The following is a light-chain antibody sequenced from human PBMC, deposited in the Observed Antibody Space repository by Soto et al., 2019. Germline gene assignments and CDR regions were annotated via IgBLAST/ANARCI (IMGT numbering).Light chain of an antibody. V-gene: IGKV3-11*01. CDR2: DAS. Sequence: EMVLTQSPATLSLSPGERATLSCRASQSVSSYLAWYQQKPGQAPRLLIYDASNRATGIPARFSGSGSGTDFTLTISSLEPEDFAVYYCQLRSNWPPTFGQGTKVEIK. CDR1: QSVSSY. CDR3: QLRSNWPPT. J-gene: IGKJ1*01.